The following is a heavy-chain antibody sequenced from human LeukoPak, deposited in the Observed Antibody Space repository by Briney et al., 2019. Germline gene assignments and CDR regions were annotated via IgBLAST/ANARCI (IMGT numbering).Heavy chain of an antibody. CDR2: VYYTENT. J-gene: IGHJ4*02. V-gene: IGHV4-39*01. Sequence: PSETLSLTCNVSGDYIITNSYYWGWIRQPPGTGLEWIGTVYYTENTYYNPSLKSRVTVSIDTSKNQFSLKPTSVTAADTAVYYCARLGHDYGGLKIDYWGQGTLVTVSS. CDR1: GDYIITNSYY. D-gene: IGHD4-23*01. CDR3: ARLGHDYGGLKIDY.